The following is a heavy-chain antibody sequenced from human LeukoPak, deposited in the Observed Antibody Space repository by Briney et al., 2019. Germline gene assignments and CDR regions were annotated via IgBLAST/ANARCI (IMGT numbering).Heavy chain of an antibody. CDR2: IIPIFGTA. J-gene: IGHJ4*02. V-gene: IGHV1-69*05. Sequence: SVKVSCKASGGTFSSYAISWVRQAPGQGLEWMGGIIPIFGTANYAQKFQGRVTITTDESTSTAYMELSSLRSEDTAVYYCASRRRESSSADFFDYWGQGTLVTVSS. CDR1: GGTFSSYA. D-gene: IGHD6-6*01. CDR3: ASRRRESSSADFFDY.